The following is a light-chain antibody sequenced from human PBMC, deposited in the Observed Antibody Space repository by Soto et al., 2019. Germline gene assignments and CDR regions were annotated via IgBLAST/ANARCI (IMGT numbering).Light chain of an antibody. J-gene: IGKJ1*01. V-gene: IGKV1-5*01. CDR3: QQSRT. CDR2: DAS. CDR1: QSISSW. Sequence: DIQMTQSPSTLSASVGDRVTITCRASQSISSWLAWYQQKPGKDPKLLIYDASSLESGVPSRFSGSGSGTEFTRTISSLQADDFATYYCQQSRTFGQGTKVEIK.